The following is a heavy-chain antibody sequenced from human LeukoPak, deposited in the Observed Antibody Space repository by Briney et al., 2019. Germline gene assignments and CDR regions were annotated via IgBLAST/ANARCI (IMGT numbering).Heavy chain of an antibody. Sequence: SKTLSLTCTVSGGSISSGGYYWSWIRQPPGKGLEWIGYIYHSGSTYYNPSLKSRVTISVDRSKNQFSLKLSSVTAADTAVYYCARELSKAAISHFDYWGQGTLVTVSS. V-gene: IGHV4-30-2*01. J-gene: IGHJ4*02. CDR1: GGSISSGGYY. CDR3: ARELSKAAISHFDY. D-gene: IGHD2-2*02. CDR2: IYHSGST.